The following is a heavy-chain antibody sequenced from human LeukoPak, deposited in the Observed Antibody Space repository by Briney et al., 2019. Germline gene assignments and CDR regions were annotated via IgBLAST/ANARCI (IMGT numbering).Heavy chain of an antibody. V-gene: IGHV1-18*01. D-gene: IGHD3-22*01. CDR1: GYTFTNYG. CDR2: ISAYNSNT. Sequence: ASVKVSCKASGYTFTNYGITWVRQAPGQGLEWMGWISAYNSNTNYAQKFQGRVTMTTDTSTSTAYMELRSPRSDDTAVYYCARGHYYYDSSGYYPLEYWGQGTLVTVSS. CDR3: ARGHYYYDSSGYYPLEY. J-gene: IGHJ4*02.